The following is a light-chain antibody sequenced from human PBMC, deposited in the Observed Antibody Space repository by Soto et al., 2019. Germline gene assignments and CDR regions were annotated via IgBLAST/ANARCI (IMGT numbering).Light chain of an antibody. V-gene: IGKV3-11*01. CDR3: QHRSEWPVS. CDR2: GAS. CDR1: QSVSSN. J-gene: IGKJ5*01. Sequence: IVMTQSPATLSVSPGERATLSCRASQSVSSNLAWYQQKPGQAPRLLIYGASNRATGIPARFSGSGSGTDFTLTISTLEPEDFAVYYCQHRSEWPVSFGQGTRLEIK.